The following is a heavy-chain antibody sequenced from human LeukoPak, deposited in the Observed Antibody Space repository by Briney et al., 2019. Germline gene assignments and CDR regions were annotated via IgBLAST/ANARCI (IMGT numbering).Heavy chain of an antibody. J-gene: IGHJ4*02. CDR3: AKGNLAAAGNPDYFDY. D-gene: IGHD6-13*01. V-gene: IGHV3-48*03. CDR1: GFTFSSYE. CDR2: ISSSGSTI. Sequence: PGGSLRLSCAASGFTFSSYEMNWVRQAPGKGLEWVSYISSSGSTIYYADSVKGRFTISRDNSKNTLYLQMNSLRAEDTALYYCAKGNLAAAGNPDYFDYWGQGTLVTVSS.